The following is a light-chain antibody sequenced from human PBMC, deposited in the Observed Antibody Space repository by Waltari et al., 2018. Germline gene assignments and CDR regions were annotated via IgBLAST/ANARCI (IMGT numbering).Light chain of an antibody. J-gene: IGLJ3*02. CDR2: EDD. CDR3: QSYDSANNWV. V-gene: IGLV6-57*02. CDR1: GGSIASNY. Sequence: NFMLTQPHSVSASPGKTVTLSCTGTGGSIASNYVQWYLQRPGSAPNTVIYEDDHRPSGVPDRFSGSIDISSNSAFRTISGLTTEDEADYYCQSYDSANNWVFGGGTQLTVL.